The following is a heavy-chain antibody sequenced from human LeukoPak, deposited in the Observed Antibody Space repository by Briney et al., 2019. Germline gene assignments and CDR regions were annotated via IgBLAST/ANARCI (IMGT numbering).Heavy chain of an antibody. CDR2: ISNTGGDT. J-gene: IGHJ4*02. V-gene: IGHV3-64*01. D-gene: IGHD5-24*01. CDR1: GFTFSSYW. Sequence: GGSLRLFCAASGFTFSSYWMHWVRQAPGKGLEFVSSISNTGGDTSYANSVKGRFTISRDNSKNTLYLQMGSLRAEDMAVYYCTRRDGYNYADYWGQGTLVTVSS. CDR3: TRRDGYNYADY.